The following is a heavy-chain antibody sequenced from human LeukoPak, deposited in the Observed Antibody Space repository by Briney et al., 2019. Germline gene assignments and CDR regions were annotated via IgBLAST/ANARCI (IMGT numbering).Heavy chain of an antibody. Sequence: GGSLRLSCAASGFTFSSYAMSWVRQAPGKGLEWVSTISGSGGGTYYADSVKGRFTISRDNSKNTLYLQMNSLRAEDTAVYYCAKDARYGDYGTTAFDYWGQGTLVTVSS. CDR3: AKDARYGDYGTTAFDY. CDR1: GFTFSSYA. CDR2: ISGSGGGT. D-gene: IGHD4-17*01. J-gene: IGHJ4*02. V-gene: IGHV3-23*01.